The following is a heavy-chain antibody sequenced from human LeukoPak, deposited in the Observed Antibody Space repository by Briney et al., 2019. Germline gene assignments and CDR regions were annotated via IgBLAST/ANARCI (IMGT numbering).Heavy chain of an antibody. V-gene: IGHV1-69*05. D-gene: IGHD6-19*01. Sequence: GSPVKLSGTTVEGTVSSYGISWVRQAPGQGLEWLGGIIPIFATANYAQKFQGRVTVTTDTSTSTVFMELRNLNTDDTAVYYCARDPSNTSGRYLFFDYWGQGTLVTVSS. CDR3: ARDPSNTSGRYLFFDY. CDR2: IIPIFATA. J-gene: IGHJ4*02. CDR1: EGTVSSYG.